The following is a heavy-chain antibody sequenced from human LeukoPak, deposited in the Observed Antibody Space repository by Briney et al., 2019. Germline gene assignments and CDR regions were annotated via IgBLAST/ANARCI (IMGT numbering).Heavy chain of an antibody. CDR3: ARRDSSGYYHDAFDI. J-gene: IGHJ3*02. CDR1: GGTFSSYA. Sequence: VXCKXSGGTFSSYAISWVRQAPGQGLEWMGWMNPNSGNTGSAQKFQGRVTMTRNTSISTAYMELSSLRSEDTAVYYCARRDSSGYYHDAFDIWGQGTMVTVSS. D-gene: IGHD3-22*01. CDR2: MNPNSGNT. V-gene: IGHV1-8*02.